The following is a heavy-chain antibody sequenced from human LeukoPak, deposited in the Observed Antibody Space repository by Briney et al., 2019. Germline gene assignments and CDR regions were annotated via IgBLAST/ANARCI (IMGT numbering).Heavy chain of an antibody. V-gene: IGHV3-13*01. D-gene: IGHD4-17*01. CDR1: GFTFSSYD. CDR2: IGTAADT. Sequence: GGSLRLSCAASGFTFSSYDMHWVRQATGKGLEWVSAIGTAADTYYPGSVKGRFTISRDNAKNSLYLQMNSLRAGDTAVYYCARSTGDYNPPFDYWGQGPLVTVSS. J-gene: IGHJ4*02. CDR3: ARSTGDYNPPFDY.